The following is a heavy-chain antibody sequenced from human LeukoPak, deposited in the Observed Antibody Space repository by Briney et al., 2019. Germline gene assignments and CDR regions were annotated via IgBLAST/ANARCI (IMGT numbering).Heavy chain of an antibody. Sequence: GGSLRLSCAGSGFKFDDYGMNWVRQVPGKGLEWISAINWNGGSTHYADSVRGRFTISRDNAKNSLFLQMNSLRAEDTAVYYCARLRRNSDRSDFFYYYDHWGQGTLVTVSS. J-gene: IGHJ4*02. D-gene: IGHD3-22*01. V-gene: IGHV3-20*04. CDR1: GFKFDDYG. CDR2: INWNGGST. CDR3: ARLRRNSDRSDFFYYYDH.